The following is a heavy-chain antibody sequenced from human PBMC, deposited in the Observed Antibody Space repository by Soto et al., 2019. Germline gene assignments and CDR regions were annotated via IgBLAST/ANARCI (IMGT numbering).Heavy chain of an antibody. V-gene: IGHV1-18*04. J-gene: IGHJ4*02. CDR3: ARDNGYFDV. CDR2: ISTYSGNT. CDR1: GYTFSSYS. D-gene: IGHD2-8*01. Sequence: QIQMVQSGAEVKQPGASVKISCKTSGYTFSSYSINWVRQAPGQGLEWMAWISTYSGNTDYAERVQSRVTVTLDKSARTAFMEMRGLTSDDTAVYFCARDNGYFDVWGQGTLVTVSS.